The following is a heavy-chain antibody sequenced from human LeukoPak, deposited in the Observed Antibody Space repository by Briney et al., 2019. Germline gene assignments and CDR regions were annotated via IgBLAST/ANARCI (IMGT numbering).Heavy chain of an antibody. CDR2: ISNDSVDK. D-gene: IGHD3-3*01. V-gene: IGHV3-11*04. J-gene: IGHJ3*02. CDR1: GFRFSDYY. CDR3: ARGDWVSGAVRAFDI. Sequence: PGGSLRLSCVGSGFRFSDYYMSWIRQAPGKGLEWVSYISNDSVDKYYVDSVRGRFTISRDNAKKSMYLQMSGLRVEDTAVYYCARGDWVSGAVRAFDIWGQGTMVTVSS.